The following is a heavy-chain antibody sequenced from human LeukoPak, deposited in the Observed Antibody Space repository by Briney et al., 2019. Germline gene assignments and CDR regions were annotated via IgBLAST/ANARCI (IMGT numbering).Heavy chain of an antibody. CDR1: GITFSNYN. J-gene: IGHJ6*03. D-gene: IGHD1-1*01. V-gene: IGHV3-21*01. CDR2: ITSSSSYT. Sequence: PWGSLRLSCAAPGITFSNYNMNWVRQAPGKGLEWISAITSSSSYTFYADSVKGRFTISRDNAQNSLYLQMNSLRVEDTAIYYCARDPYNGAYSEGYYYYYMDVWGKGTTVTVSS. CDR3: ARDPYNGAYSEGYYYYYMDV.